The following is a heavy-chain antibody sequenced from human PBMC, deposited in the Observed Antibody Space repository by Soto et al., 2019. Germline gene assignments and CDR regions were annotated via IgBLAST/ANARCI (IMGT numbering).Heavy chain of an antibody. CDR3: ARDRENVVGPFDP. J-gene: IGHJ5*02. CDR2: IWYDGSNK. V-gene: IGHV3-33*01. D-gene: IGHD2-15*01. Sequence: GGSLRLSCAASGFTFSSYGMHWVRQAPGKGLEWVAVIWYDGSNKYYADSVKGRFTISRDNSKNTLYLQMNSLRAEDTAVYYCARDRENVVGPFDPWGQGTMVTVYS. CDR1: GFTFSSYG.